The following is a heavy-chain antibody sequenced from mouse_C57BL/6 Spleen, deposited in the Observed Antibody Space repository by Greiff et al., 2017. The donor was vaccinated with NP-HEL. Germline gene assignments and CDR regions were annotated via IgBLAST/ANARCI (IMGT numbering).Heavy chain of an antibody. Sequence: VQLQQSGAELARPGASVKLSCKASGYTFTSCGISWVKQRTGQGLEWIGEIYPRSGNTYYNEKFKGKATLTADKSSSTAYMELRSLTSEDSAVYFCAREELWRYFDYWGQGTTLTVSS. J-gene: IGHJ2*01. CDR2: IYPRSGNT. CDR1: GYTFTSCG. V-gene: IGHV1-81*01. CDR3: AREELWRYFDY.